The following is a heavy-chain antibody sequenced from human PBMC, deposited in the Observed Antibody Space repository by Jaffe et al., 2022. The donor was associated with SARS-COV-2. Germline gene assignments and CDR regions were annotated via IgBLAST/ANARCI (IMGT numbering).Heavy chain of an antibody. V-gene: IGHV3-48*01. J-gene: IGHJ4*02. CDR2: ISSSSSTI. D-gene: IGHD3-10*01. CDR3: ARGPPGPMVRGVIINDY. CDR1: GFTFSSYS. Sequence: EVQLVESGGGLVQPGGSLRLSCAASGFTFSSYSMNWVRQAPGKGLEWVSYISSSSSTIYYADSVKGRFTISRDNAKNSLYLQMNSLRAEDTAVYYCARGPPGPMVRGVIINDYWGQGTLVTVSS.